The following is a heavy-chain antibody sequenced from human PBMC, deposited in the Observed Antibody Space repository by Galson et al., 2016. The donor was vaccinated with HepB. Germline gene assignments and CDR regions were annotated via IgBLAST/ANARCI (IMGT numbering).Heavy chain of an antibody. D-gene: IGHD5-12*01. J-gene: IGHJ6*02. CDR1: GFTFSSYA. V-gene: IGHV3-23*01. Sequence: SLRLSCAASGFTFSSYAMSWVRQAPGKGLEWVSVISGRGGSTYYADSVKGRFTISRDNSKNTLYLQMNSLRAEDTAVYYCEKEPRDYFRAKYGMDVWGQGTAVSVSS. CDR2: ISGRGGST. CDR3: EKEPRDYFRAKYGMDV.